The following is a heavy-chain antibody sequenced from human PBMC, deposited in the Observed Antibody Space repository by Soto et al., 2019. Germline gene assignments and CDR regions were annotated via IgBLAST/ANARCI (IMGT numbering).Heavy chain of an antibody. D-gene: IGHD1-26*01. Sequence: SATLSLTCDFYCWSFIGGVWTWIRQTPWQGLQWIGQINHSGSANYNPSLKSRVTISVHTSNSQFSLELSSVTAADTAVYYCARGLISGSHYSGGWYYFDSWGQGTQVTVS. CDR2: INHSGSA. CDR3: ARGLISGSHYSGGWYYFDS. J-gene: IGHJ4*02. V-gene: IGHV4-34*01. CDR1: CWSFIGGV.